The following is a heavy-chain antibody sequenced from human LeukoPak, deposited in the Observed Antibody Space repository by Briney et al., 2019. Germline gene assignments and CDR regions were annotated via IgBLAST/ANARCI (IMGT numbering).Heavy chain of an antibody. CDR3: ARVNIAAAGSPLDY. D-gene: IGHD6-13*01. V-gene: IGHV4-34*01. J-gene: IGHJ4*02. CDR1: GGSFSGYY. Sequence: PSETLSLTCAVYGGSFSGYYWSWIRQPPGKGLEWIGEINHSGSTNYNPFLKSRVTISVDTSKNQFSLKLSSVTAADTAVYYCARVNIAAAGSPLDYWGQGTLVTVSS. CDR2: INHSGST.